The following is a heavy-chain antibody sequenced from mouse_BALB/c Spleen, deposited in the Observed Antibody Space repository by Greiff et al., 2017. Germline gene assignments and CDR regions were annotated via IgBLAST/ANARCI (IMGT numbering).Heavy chain of an antibody. CDR3: ARDPDGYAGNWYFDV. D-gene: IGHD2-2*01. Sequence: EVKLMESGGGLVKPGGSLKLSCAASGFTFSSYAMSWVRQSPEKRLEWVAEISSGGSYTYYPATVTGRFTISRDNAKNTLYLEMSSLRSEDTAMYYCARDPDGYAGNWYFDVWGAGTTVTVSS. V-gene: IGHV5-9-4*01. J-gene: IGHJ1*01. CDR2: ISSGGSYT. CDR1: GFTFSSYA.